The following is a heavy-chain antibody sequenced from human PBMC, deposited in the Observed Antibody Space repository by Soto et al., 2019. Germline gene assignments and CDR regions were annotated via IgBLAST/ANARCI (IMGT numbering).Heavy chain of an antibody. D-gene: IGHD3-10*01. Sequence: ASVKVSCKASGYTFTGYYMHWVRQAPGQGLEWMGWINPNSGDTQYAQKFQGRVTMTRDTSIGTAYMELSSLRSDDTAVFYCTRTSYTSVSDFDCWGQGTLVTVSS. V-gene: IGHV1-2*02. J-gene: IGHJ4*02. CDR3: TRTSYTSVSDFDC. CDR1: GYTFTGYY. CDR2: INPNSGDT.